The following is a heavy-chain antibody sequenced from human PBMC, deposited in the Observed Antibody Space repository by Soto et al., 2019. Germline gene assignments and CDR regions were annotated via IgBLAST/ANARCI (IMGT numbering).Heavy chain of an antibody. CDR3: ARGETFDP. CDR2: MNCDSGNT. V-gene: IGHV1-8*01. CDR1: GYTFTSYD. J-gene: IGHJ5*02. Sequence: QVQLVQSGAEVKKPGASVKVSCKASGYTFTSYDINWVRQATGQGLEWMGWMNCDSGNTGFAPNFQGRVSMTRDSSSNTAYMELICLTSDDTAIYYCARGETFDPWGQGTLVTVSS.